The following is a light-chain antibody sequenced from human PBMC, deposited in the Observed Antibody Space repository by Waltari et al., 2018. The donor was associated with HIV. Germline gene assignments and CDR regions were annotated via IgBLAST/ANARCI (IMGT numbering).Light chain of an antibody. CDR1: QVISSW. Sequence: DIQMTQSPSSVSASVGDRVTITCRASQVISSWLAWYQQKPGTAPKLLISVASILQSGVPSRFSGGGSGTDFTLTISCLQPEDFATYYCQQAKVFPLSFGGGTKVEIK. V-gene: IGKV1-12*01. CDR3: QQAKVFPLS. J-gene: IGKJ4*01. CDR2: VAS.